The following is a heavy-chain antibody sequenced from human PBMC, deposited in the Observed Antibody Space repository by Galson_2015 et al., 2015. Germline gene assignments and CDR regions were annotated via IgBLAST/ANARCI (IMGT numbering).Heavy chain of an antibody. V-gene: IGHV1-3*01. CDR1: GYTFTSYA. CDR2: INAGNGNT. D-gene: IGHD3-10*01. CDR3: ARGGYYGSGSPASDY. J-gene: IGHJ4*02. Sequence: SVKVSCKASGYTFTSYAMHWVRQAPGQRLEWMGWINAGNGNTKYSQKSQGRVTITRDTSASTAYMELSSLRSEDTAVYYCARGGYYGSGSPASDYWGQGTLVTVSS.